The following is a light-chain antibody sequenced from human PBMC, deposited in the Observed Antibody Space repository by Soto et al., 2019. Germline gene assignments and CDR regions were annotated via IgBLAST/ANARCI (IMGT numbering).Light chain of an antibody. V-gene: IGLV2-11*01. CDR2: DVS. J-gene: IGLJ2*01. CDR3: CSYAGTYTLL. CDR1: SSDVGGYNY. Sequence: QSALTQPRSVSRSPGQSVTISCTGTSSDVGGYNYVSWYQQHPGKAPKLMIYDVSERPSGVPDRFSGSKTGNTASLTISGLQAEDEPDYYCCSYAGTYTLLFGGGTKLTVL.